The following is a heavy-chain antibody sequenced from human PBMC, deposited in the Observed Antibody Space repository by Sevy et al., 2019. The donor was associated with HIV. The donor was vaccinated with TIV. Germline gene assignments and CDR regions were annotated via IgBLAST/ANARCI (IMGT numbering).Heavy chain of an antibody. CDR2: IRYDGSNK. J-gene: IGHJ4*02. D-gene: IGHD1-20*01. CDR1: AFSFSTNG. CDR3: AKDQGYNWNTEGFFDY. V-gene: IGHV3-30*02. Sequence: GGSLRLSCAASAFSFSTNGMHWVRQAPGKGLEWVAFIRYDGSNKFYTDSMKGRFTISTDNSKNTLYLQMNSLTTEDTAVYYCAKDQGYNWNTEGFFDYWGQGTLVTVSS.